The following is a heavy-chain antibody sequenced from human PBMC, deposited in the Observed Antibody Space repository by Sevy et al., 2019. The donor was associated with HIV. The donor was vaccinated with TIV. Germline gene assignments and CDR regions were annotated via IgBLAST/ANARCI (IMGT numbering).Heavy chain of an antibody. D-gene: IGHD3-10*01. V-gene: IGHV3-15*01. CDR2: IKSKSDGGTR. CDR3: TTYPRFGGNYYMDV. J-gene: IGHJ6*03. Sequence: GGSLRLSCTASGFTFSNAWMSWVRQGPGKGLEWVGRIKSKSDGGTREYAAPVKGRFTISRDDSTNTLYLQVNSLETEDTALYYCTTYPRFGGNYYMDVWGKGTTVTVSS. CDR1: GFTFSNAW.